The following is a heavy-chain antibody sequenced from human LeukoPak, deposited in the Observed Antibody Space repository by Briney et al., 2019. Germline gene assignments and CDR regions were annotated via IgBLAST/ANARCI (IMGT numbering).Heavy chain of an antibody. V-gene: IGHV4-34*01. CDR3: ARGGILTGYYKYNWFDP. CDR1: GGSFSGYY. J-gene: IGHJ5*02. CDR2: ISHSGST. D-gene: IGHD3-9*01. Sequence: SETLSLTCAVYGGSFSGYYWSWIRQPPGKGLEWIGEISHSGSTNYNPSLKSRVTISVDTSKNQFSLKLSSVTAADTAVYYCARGGILTGYYKYNWFDPWGQGTLVTVSS.